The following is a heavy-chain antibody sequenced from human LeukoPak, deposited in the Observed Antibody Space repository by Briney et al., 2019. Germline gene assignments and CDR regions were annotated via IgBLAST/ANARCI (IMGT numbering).Heavy chain of an antibody. CDR1: GFTFSTYW. V-gene: IGHV3-74*01. D-gene: IGHD2-15*01. CDR3: ATELRESGASSRNAFDI. CDR2: INSDGSYT. Sequence: PGGSLRLSCTASGFTFSTYWMHWVRQDPGKGLVWVSLINSDGSYTDFADSVKGRFTISRDNAQSTLYLQMNSLRVENTAVYYCATELRESGASSRNAFDIWGQGTVVSVSS. J-gene: IGHJ3*02.